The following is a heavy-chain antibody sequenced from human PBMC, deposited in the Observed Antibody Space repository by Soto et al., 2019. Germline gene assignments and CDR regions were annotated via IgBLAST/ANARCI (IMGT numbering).Heavy chain of an antibody. Sequence: ASVKVSCKASGYTFTSYYMHWVRQAPGQGLEWMGIINPSGGSTSYAQKFQGRVTMTRDTSTSTVYMELSSLRAEDTAVYYCAKESTIFGVVPSGMDVWGQGTTVTVSS. J-gene: IGHJ6*02. CDR3: AKESTIFGVVPSGMDV. CDR1: GYTFTSYY. D-gene: IGHD3-3*01. CDR2: INPSGGST. V-gene: IGHV1-46*01.